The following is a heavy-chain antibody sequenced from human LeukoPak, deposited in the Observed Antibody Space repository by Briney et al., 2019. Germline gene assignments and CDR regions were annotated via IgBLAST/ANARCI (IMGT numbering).Heavy chain of an antibody. CDR1: GYTFTSYY. Sequence: SVKVSCKASGYTFTSYYMHWVRQAPGQGLEWVGGIIPMSGIANYAQKFQGRVTITADESTSTAYMELSSLRSEDTAIYYCASPVKYYDTWSGYPPFDYWGQGTLVTVSS. V-gene: IGHV1-69*13. CDR3: ASPVKYYDTWSGYPPFDY. J-gene: IGHJ4*02. D-gene: IGHD3-3*01. CDR2: IIPMSGIA.